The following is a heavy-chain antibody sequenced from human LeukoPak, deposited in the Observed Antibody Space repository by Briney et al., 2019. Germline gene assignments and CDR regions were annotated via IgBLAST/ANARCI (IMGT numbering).Heavy chain of an antibody. V-gene: IGHV4-4*07. Sequence: SETLSLTCTDSGGSISSYYWSWIRQPAGKGLEWIGRTYTSGSTNYNRSLKSRVTMSADTSKKQIFLKLNCVTAAHTGVSYCARARKYYGRSFDYWGQGTLVTVSS. D-gene: IGHD2/OR15-2a*01. CDR3: ARARKYYGRSFDY. CDR1: GGSISSYY. CDR2: TYTSGST. J-gene: IGHJ4*02.